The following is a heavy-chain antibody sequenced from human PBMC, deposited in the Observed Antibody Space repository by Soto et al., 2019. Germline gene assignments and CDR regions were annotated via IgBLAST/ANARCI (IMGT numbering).Heavy chain of an antibody. CDR1: GASISTGGYY. D-gene: IGHD3-22*01. V-gene: IGHV4-31*03. CDR2: SYYSGNT. J-gene: IGHJ4*02. CDR3: ARGRRESSVRNYFDS. Sequence: QVHLQESGPGLVKPSQTLSLTCTVSGASISTGGYYWNWIRQHPGKGLEWIGYSYYSGNTFYNPSLTSRITLSVDTSKNHFSLKLNSVTAADTAVYYCARGRRESSVRNYFDSWGQGTLVTVSS.